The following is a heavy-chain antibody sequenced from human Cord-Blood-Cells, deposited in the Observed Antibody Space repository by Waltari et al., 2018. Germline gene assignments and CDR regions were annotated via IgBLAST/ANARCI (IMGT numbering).Heavy chain of an antibody. CDR3: ARGVYDFWSGYRNAFDI. Sequence: QVQLQESGPGLVKPSQTLSLTCTVPGGSISSGGYYWRWIRQPPGKGLEWIGYIYYSGSTYYNPSLKSRVTISVDTSKNQFSLKLSSVTAADTAVYYCARGVYDFWSGYRNAFDIWGQGTMVTVSS. J-gene: IGHJ3*02. CDR2: IYYSGST. D-gene: IGHD3-3*01. V-gene: IGHV4-31*03. CDR1: GGSISSGGYY.